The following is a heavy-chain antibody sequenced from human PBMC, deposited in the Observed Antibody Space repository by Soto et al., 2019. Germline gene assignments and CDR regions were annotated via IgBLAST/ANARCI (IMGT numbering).Heavy chain of an antibody. CDR2: ISSTSTYI. Sequence: EVQLVESGGGLVKPGGSLRLSCVASGLTFTTYSMNWVRQAPGKGLEWVSSISSTSTYIYYADSVKGRFTISRDNAKKSLYLQMNSLSADDTAVYYCARDTEHHYGLGSYFPPWFDPWGQGTLVTVSS. CDR3: ARDTEHHYGLGSYFPPWFDP. CDR1: GLTFTTYS. V-gene: IGHV3-21*01. D-gene: IGHD3-10*01. J-gene: IGHJ5*02.